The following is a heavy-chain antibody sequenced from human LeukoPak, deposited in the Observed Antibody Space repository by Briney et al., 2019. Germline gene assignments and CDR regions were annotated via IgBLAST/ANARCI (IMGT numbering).Heavy chain of an antibody. D-gene: IGHD6-13*01. Sequence: GRSLRLSCAASGFTVSSNYMSWVRQAPGKGLEWVSVIYSGGSTYYADSVKGRFTISRDNSKNTLYLQMNSLRAEDTAVYYCASPGIAAAGTWGYAFDIWGQGTMVTVSS. J-gene: IGHJ3*02. CDR2: IYSGGST. CDR1: GFTVSSNY. V-gene: IGHV3-53*01. CDR3: ASPGIAAAGTWGYAFDI.